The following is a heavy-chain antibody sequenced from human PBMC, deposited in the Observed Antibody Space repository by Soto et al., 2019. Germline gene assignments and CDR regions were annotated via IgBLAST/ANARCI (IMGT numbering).Heavy chain of an antibody. Sequence: QVQLVESGGGVVQPGRSPRLSCAASGFTFSSYGMHWVRQAPGKGLEWVAVIWYDGSNKYYADSVKGRFTISRDNSKNTLYLQMNSLRAEDTAVYYCARDPAGYFDYWGQGTLVTVSS. CDR3: ARDPAGYFDY. CDR1: GFTFSSYG. J-gene: IGHJ4*02. CDR2: IWYDGSNK. V-gene: IGHV3-33*01.